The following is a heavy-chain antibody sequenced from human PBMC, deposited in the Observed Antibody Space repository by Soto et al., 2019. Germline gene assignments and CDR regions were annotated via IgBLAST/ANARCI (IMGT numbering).Heavy chain of an antibody. CDR1: GGSFSGYY. Sequence: SETLSLTCAVYGGSFSGYYWSWIRQPPGKGLEWIGEINHSGSTNYNPSLKSRVTISVDTSKNQFSLKLSSVTAADTAVYYCARGSRVHYGSGSEYYYYGMEIWGQGTTVTVSS. D-gene: IGHD3-10*01. CDR2: INHSGST. CDR3: ARGSRVHYGSGSEYYYYGMEI. V-gene: IGHV4-34*01. J-gene: IGHJ6*02.